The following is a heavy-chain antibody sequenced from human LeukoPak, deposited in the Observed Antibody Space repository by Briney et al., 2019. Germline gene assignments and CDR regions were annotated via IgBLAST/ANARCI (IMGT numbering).Heavy chain of an antibody. V-gene: IGHV1-2*02. CDR1: GYAFTGYN. D-gene: IGHD4-17*01. CDR3: ARDPGYGKYYYYYMDV. J-gene: IGHJ6*03. Sequence: EASVKVSCKASGYAFTGYNMDWVRQAPGQGVGWGGGINPNSGGTNYAQKFQGRVTMTRDTSISTAYMELSRLRSDDTAVYYCARDPGYGKYYYYYMDVWGKGTTVTVSS. CDR2: INPNSGGT.